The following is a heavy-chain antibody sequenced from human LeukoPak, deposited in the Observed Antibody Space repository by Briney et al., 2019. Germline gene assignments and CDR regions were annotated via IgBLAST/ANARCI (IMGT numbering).Heavy chain of an antibody. V-gene: IGHV4-34*01. D-gene: IGHD3-3*01. Sequence: SETLSLTCAVYGGSFSGYYWSWIRQPPGKGLEWIGEVNHSGSTNYNPSLKSRVTILVDTSKNQFSLKLSSVTAADTAVYYCAGTYYDFWSGLDYWGQGTLVTVSS. CDR2: VNHSGST. CDR1: GGSFSGYY. J-gene: IGHJ4*02. CDR3: AGTYYDFWSGLDY.